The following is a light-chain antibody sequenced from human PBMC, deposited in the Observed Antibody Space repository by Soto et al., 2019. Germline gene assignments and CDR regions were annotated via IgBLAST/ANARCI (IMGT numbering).Light chain of an antibody. CDR3: QQYNNWPPLT. Sequence: EIVMTQDPATLSVSTGERATLSCRASQSVSSNLAWYQQKPGQAPRLLIYGASTRATGIPARFSGSGSGTEFTLTISSLQSEDFAVYYCQQYNNWPPLTFGGGTKVEIK. CDR2: GAS. J-gene: IGKJ4*01. CDR1: QSVSSN. V-gene: IGKV3-15*01.